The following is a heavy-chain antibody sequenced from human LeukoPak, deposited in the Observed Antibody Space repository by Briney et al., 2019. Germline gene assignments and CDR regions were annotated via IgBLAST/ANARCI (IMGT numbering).Heavy chain of an antibody. CDR3: ARGGNVGFSY. Sequence: PSETLSLTCAVYGGSFSGYYWSWIRQPPGKGLEWIGEINHSGSTNYNPSLKSRVTISVDTSKNQFSLKLSSVTDADTAVYYCARGGNVGFSYWGRGTLVTVSS. J-gene: IGHJ4*02. CDR1: GGSFSGYY. V-gene: IGHV4-34*01. CDR2: INHSGST. D-gene: IGHD1-26*01.